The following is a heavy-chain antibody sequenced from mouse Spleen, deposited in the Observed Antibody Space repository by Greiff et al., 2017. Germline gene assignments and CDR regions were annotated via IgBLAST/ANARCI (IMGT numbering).Heavy chain of an antibody. CDR2: IWSGGST. CDR3: ARNWDYDSIYYAMDY. J-gene: IGHJ4*01. Sequence: QVQLQQSGPGLVQPSQSLSITCTVSGFSLTSYGVHWVRQSPGKGLEWLGVIWSGGSTDYNAAFISRLSISKDNSKSQVFFKMNSLQADDTAIYYCARNWDYDSIYYAMDYWGQGTSVTVSS. D-gene: IGHD2-4*01. V-gene: IGHV2-4-1*01. CDR1: GFSLTSYG.